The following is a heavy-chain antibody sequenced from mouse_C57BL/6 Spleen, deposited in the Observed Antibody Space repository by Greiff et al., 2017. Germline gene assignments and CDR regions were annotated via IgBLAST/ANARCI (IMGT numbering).Heavy chain of an antibody. CDR1: GFTFSSYA. CDR2: ISDGGSYT. V-gene: IGHV5-4*01. D-gene: IGHD3-1*01. J-gene: IGHJ2*01. CDR3: ARDRGLTPYYFDY. Sequence: EVMLVESGGGLVKPGGSLKLSCAASGFTFSSYAMSWVRQTPEKRLAWVATISDGGSYTYYPDNVKGRFTISRDNAKNNLYLQMSHLKSEDTAMYYCARDRGLTPYYFDYWGQGTTLTVSS.